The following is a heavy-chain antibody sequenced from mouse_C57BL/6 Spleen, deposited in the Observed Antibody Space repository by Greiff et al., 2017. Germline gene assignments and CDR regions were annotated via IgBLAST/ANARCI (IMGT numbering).Heavy chain of an antibody. D-gene: IGHD1-1*01. J-gene: IGHJ2*01. CDR1: GYTFTSYW. CDR3: ASHYYGSSYY. V-gene: IGHV1-61*01. Sequence: QVQLQQPGAELVRPGSSVKLSCKASGYTFTSYWMDWVKQRPGQGLEWIGNIYPSDSETHYNQKFKDKATLTVDKSSSTAYMQLSSLTSEDSAVYYCASHYYGSSYYWGQGTTLTVSS. CDR2: IYPSDSET.